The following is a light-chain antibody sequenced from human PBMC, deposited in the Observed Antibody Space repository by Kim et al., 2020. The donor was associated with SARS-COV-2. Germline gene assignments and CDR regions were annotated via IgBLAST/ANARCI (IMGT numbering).Light chain of an antibody. V-gene: IGKV2-30*02. CDR2: EVS. CDR3: MQSIYWPWT. J-gene: IGKJ1*01. Sequence: PSSIPSRSGQGLLHSGGKTCLNWFRQRPGQSPRRLIYEVSTRDSGAPDRFSGSGSGTDFTLEISRVEAEDIGVYYCMQSIYWPWTFGQGTKVDIK. CDR1: QGLLHSGGKTC.